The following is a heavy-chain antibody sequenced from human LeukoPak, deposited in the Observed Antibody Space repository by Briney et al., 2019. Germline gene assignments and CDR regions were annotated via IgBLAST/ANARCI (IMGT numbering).Heavy chain of an antibody. J-gene: IGHJ6*04. Sequence: SQTLSLTCTVSGGSISSGGYYWSWIRQHPGKGLEWIGYIYYSGCTYYNPSLKSRVTISVDTSKNQFSLKLSSVTAADTAVYYCARVSPAAYYYGMDVWGKGTTVTVSS. V-gene: IGHV4-31*03. CDR2: IYYSGCT. CDR1: GGSISSGGYY. CDR3: ARVSPAAYYYGMDV.